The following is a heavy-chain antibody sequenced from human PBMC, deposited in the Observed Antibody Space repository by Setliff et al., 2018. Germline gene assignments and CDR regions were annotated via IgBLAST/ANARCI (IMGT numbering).Heavy chain of an antibody. J-gene: IGHJ2*01. CDR3: ARGVPELGTDWYFDL. CDR2: INPLSGDT. CDR1: GYTFSDYY. Sequence: ASVKVSCKASGYTFSDYYIHWVRQAPGQGLEWMGWINPLSGDTNYALKFEGRVTMTRDTSISTAYMELSRLRSGDTAVYYCARGVPELGTDWYFDLWGRGTLVTVSS. V-gene: IGHV1-2*02. D-gene: IGHD7-27*01.